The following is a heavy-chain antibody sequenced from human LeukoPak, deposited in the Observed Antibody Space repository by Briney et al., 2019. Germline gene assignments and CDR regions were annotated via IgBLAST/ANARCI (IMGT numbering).Heavy chain of an antibody. CDR1: GYTLTTYD. V-gene: IGHV1-69*05. CDR3: ARGWGSNYFDY. Sequence: GASVKVSCKASGYTLTTYDMNWVRQAPGQGLEWMGGIIPIFGTANYAQKFQGRVTITTDESTSTAYMELSSLRSEDTAVYYCARGWGSNYFDYWGQGTLVTVSS. CDR2: IIPIFGTA. D-gene: IGHD2-21*01. J-gene: IGHJ4*02.